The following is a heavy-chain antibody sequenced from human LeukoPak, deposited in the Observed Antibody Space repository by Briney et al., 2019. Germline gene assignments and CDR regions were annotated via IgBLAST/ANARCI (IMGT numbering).Heavy chain of an antibody. J-gene: IGHJ4*02. V-gene: IGHV1-8*02. CDR1: GGTFNNYA. Sequence: GASVKVSCKASGGTFNNYAINWVRQATGQGPEWMGWMNPNSGNTGYAQKFQGRVTMTRNTSITTAYMELSSLRSEDTAVYYCARGNKDYGDYARGLSDYWGQGTLVTVSS. CDR3: ARGNKDYGDYARGLSDY. D-gene: IGHD4-17*01. CDR2: MNPNSGNT.